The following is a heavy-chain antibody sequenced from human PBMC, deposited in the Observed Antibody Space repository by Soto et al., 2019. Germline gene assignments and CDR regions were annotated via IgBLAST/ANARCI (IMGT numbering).Heavy chain of an antibody. V-gene: IGHV4-30-2*01. J-gene: IGHJ5*02. Sequence: SETLSLTCAVSGGSISSGGYSWSWIRQPPGKGLEWIGYIYHSGSTNYNPSLKSRVTISVDRSKNQFSLKLSSVTAADTAVYYCARHGLRDFDWLGFDPWGQGTLVTVSS. CDR2: IYHSGST. D-gene: IGHD3-9*01. CDR3: ARHGLRDFDWLGFDP. CDR1: GGSISSGGYS.